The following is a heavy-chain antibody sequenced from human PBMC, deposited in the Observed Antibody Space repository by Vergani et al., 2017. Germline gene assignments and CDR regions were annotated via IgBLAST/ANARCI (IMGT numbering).Heavy chain of an antibody. CDR2: IKSKTDGGTT. CDR3: ASEQWLGWVDY. D-gene: IGHD6-19*01. CDR1: GFTFSNAW. J-gene: IGHJ4*02. Sequence: VQLVQSGGGLVKPGGSLRLSCAASGFTFSNAWMSWVRQAPGKGLEWVGRIKSKTDGGTTDYAAPVKGRFTISRDDSKNTLYLQMNSLKTEDTAVYYCASEQWLGWVDYWGQGTLVTVSS. V-gene: IGHV3-15*01.